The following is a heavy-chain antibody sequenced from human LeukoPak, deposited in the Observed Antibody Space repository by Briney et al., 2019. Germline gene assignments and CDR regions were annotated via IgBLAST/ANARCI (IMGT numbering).Heavy chain of an antibody. CDR1: GFTFSNYS. V-gene: IGHV3-48*01. D-gene: IGHD4-17*01. J-gene: IGHJ4*02. Sequence: PGGSLRLSCAASGFTFSNYSMNWVRQAPGKGLEWVSYISSSSSSIYYSDSVKGRFTISRDNAKNSLCLQMNSLRAEDTAVYYCARDRLKSYGDYSGYFDYWGQGTLVTVSS. CDR2: ISSSSSSI. CDR3: ARDRLKSYGDYSGYFDY.